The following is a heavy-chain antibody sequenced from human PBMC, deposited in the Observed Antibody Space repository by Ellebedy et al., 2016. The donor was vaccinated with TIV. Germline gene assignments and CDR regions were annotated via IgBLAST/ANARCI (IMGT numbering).Heavy chain of an antibody. CDR2: ISNDGTNN. J-gene: IGHJ4*02. CDR1: GFTFSNFN. Sequence: GEFLKISCEASGFTFSNFNMHWVRQAPGKGLEWVAFISNDGTNNYSADSVRGRFTISRDNSKKTLYLQMNSLRVEDTAVYYCTGFLAVRGGWGQGTLVTVSS. V-gene: IGHV3-30-3*01. D-gene: IGHD3-10*01. CDR3: TGFLAVRGG.